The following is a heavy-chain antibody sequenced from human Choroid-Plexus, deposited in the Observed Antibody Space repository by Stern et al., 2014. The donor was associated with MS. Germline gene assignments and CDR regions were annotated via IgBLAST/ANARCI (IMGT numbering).Heavy chain of an antibody. J-gene: IGHJ5*02. D-gene: IGHD2/OR15-2a*01. Sequence: VQLVESGGGVVQPGRPLRLSCVASGFTFGSCAMPWVRQAPGKGLEWVGGVSNEGSYKYYADAVKGRFTISRDNSQNTLYMQMSSLRPEDTAVYYCAKDRQYLTYFFDHWGQGSLVTVSS. CDR3: AKDRQYLTYFFDH. V-gene: IGHV3-30*18. CDR1: GFTFGSCA. CDR2: VSNEGSYK.